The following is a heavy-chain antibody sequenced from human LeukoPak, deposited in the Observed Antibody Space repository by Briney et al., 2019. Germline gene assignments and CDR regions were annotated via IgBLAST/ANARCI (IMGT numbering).Heavy chain of an antibody. V-gene: IGHV3-48*01. J-gene: IGHJ4*02. Sequence: TGGSLRLSCAASGFTFSSYSMNWVRQAPGKGLEWVSYISSSSSTIYYADSVKGRFTISRDNAKNSLYLQMNSLRAEDTAGYYCARDLNDFWSGYSYDYWGQGTLVTVSS. D-gene: IGHD3-3*01. CDR2: ISSSSSTI. CDR3: ARDLNDFWSGYSYDY. CDR1: GFTFSSYS.